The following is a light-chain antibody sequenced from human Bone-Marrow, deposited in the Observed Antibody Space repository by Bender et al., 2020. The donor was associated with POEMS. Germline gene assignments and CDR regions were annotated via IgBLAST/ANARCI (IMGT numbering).Light chain of an antibody. CDR1: KLGDKY. CDR2: QDV. J-gene: IGLJ2*01. V-gene: IGLV3-1*01. CDR3: QAWGNTVV. Sequence: SYELTQPPPVSVSPGQTASISCSGNKLGDKYVSWYQQKPGQSPVLVIYQDVKRPSGIPERFSGSNSGNTATLTISGTLAVDEADYYFQAWGNTVVFGGGTKVTVL.